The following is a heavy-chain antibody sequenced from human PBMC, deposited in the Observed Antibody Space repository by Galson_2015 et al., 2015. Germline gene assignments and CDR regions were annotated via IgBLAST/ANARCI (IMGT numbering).Heavy chain of an antibody. CDR3: AKDIGEGAAVTGFDY. D-gene: IGHD6-19*01. J-gene: IGHJ4*02. CDR1: GFNFDDYA. CDR2: ISWNGGSI. Sequence: SLRLSCAASGFNFDDYAMHWVRQAPGKGLEWVSRISWNGGSIGYADSVKGRFAISRDNAKNSLYLQMNSLRAEDTALYYCAKDIGEGAAVTGFDYWGQGTLVTVSS. V-gene: IGHV3-9*01.